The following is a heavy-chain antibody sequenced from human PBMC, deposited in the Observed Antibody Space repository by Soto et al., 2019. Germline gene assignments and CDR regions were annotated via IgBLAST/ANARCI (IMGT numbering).Heavy chain of an antibody. Sequence: AASVKVSCKASGGTFSSYAISWVRQAPGQGLEWMGGIIPIFGTANYAQKFQGRVTITADESTSTAYMELSSLRSEDTAVYYCARKCSSWYYFDYWGQGTLVTVYS. CDR2: IIPIFGTA. D-gene: IGHD6-13*01. J-gene: IGHJ4*02. V-gene: IGHV1-69*13. CDR3: ARKCSSWYYFDY. CDR1: GGTFSSYA.